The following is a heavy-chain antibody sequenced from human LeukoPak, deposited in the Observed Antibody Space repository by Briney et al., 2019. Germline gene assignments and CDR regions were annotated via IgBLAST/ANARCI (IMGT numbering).Heavy chain of an antibody. V-gene: IGHV4-34*01. CDR3: ARVSSGSYYFIDY. J-gene: IGHJ4*02. CDR1: GGSFSGYY. D-gene: IGHD1-26*01. CDR2: INHSGST. Sequence: PSETLSLTCAVYGGSFSGYYWSWIRQPPGKGLEWIGEINHSGSTNYNPSLKSRVTISVDTSKNQFSLKLSSVTAADTAVYYCARVSSGSYYFIDYWGQGTLVTVSS.